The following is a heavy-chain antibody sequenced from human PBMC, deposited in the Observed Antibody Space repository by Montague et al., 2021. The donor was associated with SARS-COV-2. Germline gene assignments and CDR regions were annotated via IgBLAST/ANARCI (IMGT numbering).Heavy chain of an antibody. Sequence: SETLSLTCAVYGGSFSGYYWTWIRQSPGKGLEWIAEINHSGTTNYNFNPSLRSRVTISVDTSKSQFSLKLSSVTAADTGVYYCARGDPRPLALIGLRGKSASDXWGKGTLVPVSS. V-gene: IGHV4-34*01. CDR3: ARGDPRPLALIGLRGKSASDX. D-gene: IGHD4-23*01. CDR2: INHSGTT. CDR1: GGSFSGYY. J-gene: IGHJ4*02.